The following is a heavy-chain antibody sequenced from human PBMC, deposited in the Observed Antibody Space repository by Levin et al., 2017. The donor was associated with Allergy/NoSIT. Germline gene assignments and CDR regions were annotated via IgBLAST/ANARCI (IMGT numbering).Heavy chain of an antibody. J-gene: IGHJ6*02. D-gene: IGHD3-10*01. V-gene: IGHV3-74*01. Sequence: GESLKISCAASGFTFSSYWMHWVRQAPGKGLVWVSRINSDGSSISYADSVKGRFTISRDNAKNMLYLQMNSLRAEDTAMYYCARWTYGSGPRDVWGQGTTVTVSS. CDR2: INSDGSSI. CDR3: ARWTYGSGPRDV. CDR1: GFTFSSYW.